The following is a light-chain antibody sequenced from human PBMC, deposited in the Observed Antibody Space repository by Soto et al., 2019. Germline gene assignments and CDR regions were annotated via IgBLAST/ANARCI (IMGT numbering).Light chain of an antibody. CDR2: AAS. Sequence: DIQMTHSPSSLSASVLYIVTITCRASQSISSYLNWYQQKPGKAPKLLIYAASSLQSGVPSRFSGSGSGTDFTLTISSLQPEDFATYYCQKSYSTLWKFGQGTKVDIK. CDR1: QSISSY. CDR3: QKSYSTLWK. J-gene: IGKJ1*01. V-gene: IGKV1-39*01.